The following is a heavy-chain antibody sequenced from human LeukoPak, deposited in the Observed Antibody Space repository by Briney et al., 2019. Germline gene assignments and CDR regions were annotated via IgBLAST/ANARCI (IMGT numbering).Heavy chain of an antibody. V-gene: IGHV3-66*01. J-gene: IGHJ4*02. Sequence: PGGSLRLSCVGSGVIVRSNYMTWVRQAPGKGLEWVSILYHGGSTYYADSVKGRFSISRDTSKNTLYLQMNSLRVEDTAVYYCATRRFWELTYWGQGTLVTVSS. CDR3: ATRRFWELTY. D-gene: IGHD3-10*01. CDR1: GVIVRSNY. CDR2: LYHGGST.